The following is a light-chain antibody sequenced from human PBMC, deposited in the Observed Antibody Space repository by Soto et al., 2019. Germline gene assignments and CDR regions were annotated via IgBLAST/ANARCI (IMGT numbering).Light chain of an antibody. J-gene: IGKJ4*01. CDR1: QGISTF. CDR2: DAS. CDR3: QQVNYYPLT. V-gene: IGKV1-9*01. Sequence: DVQLTQSPSFMSASVGDRVSITCRASQGISTFLAWYQQHPGTAPKRLIYDASNLQSGVPSRFSGSGSGTEFTLTISSLQPEDFATYYCQQVNYYPLTFGGGTKVEIK.